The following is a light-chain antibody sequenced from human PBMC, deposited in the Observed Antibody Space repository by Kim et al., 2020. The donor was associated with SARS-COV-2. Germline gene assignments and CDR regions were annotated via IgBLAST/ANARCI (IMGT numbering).Light chain of an antibody. CDR3: QQYNNWPYT. V-gene: IGKV3-15*01. Sequence: EIVMTESPVTLSVSPGESATLSCRASQSVSSNLAWYQQTPGQAPRLLIYGASTMATGIPARFSGTGSGTEFTLTISSLQSEDFAVYYCQQYNNWPYTCGQGTKLEI. CDR2: GAS. J-gene: IGKJ2*01. CDR1: QSVSSN.